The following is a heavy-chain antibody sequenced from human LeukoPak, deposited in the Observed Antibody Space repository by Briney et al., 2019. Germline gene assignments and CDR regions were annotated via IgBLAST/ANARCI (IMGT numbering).Heavy chain of an antibody. CDR1: GGSISSSSYY. Sequence: SSETLSLTCTVSGGSISSSSYYWGWIRQPPGKGLEWIGTIYYSGSTDYNPSLKSRVTISVDTSKNQFSLKLSSVTAADTAVYYCARVPISTTARGYFDYWGQGTLVTVSS. J-gene: IGHJ4*02. CDR3: ARVPISTTARGYFDY. V-gene: IGHV4-39*07. D-gene: IGHD4-17*01. CDR2: IYYSGST.